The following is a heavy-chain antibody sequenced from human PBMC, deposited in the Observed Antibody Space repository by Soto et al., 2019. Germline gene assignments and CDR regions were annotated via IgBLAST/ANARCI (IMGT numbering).Heavy chain of an antibody. CDR2: IIPIFGTA. D-gene: IGHD2-15*01. CDR3: ARIATVAATPSYYYYGMDV. J-gene: IGHJ6*02. Sequence: SVKVSCKASGGTFSSYAISGVRQAPGQGLEWMGGIIPIFGTANYAQKFQGRVTITADESTSTAYMELSSLRSEDTAVYYCARIATVAATPSYYYYGMDVWGQGTTVTVSS. V-gene: IGHV1-69*13. CDR1: GGTFSSYA.